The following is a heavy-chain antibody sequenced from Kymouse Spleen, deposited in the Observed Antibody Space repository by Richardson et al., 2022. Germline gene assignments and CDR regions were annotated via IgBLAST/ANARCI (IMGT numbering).Heavy chain of an antibody. J-gene: IGHJ4*02. D-gene: IGHD5-12*01. Sequence: QVQLQQWGAGLLKPSETLSLTCAVYGGSFSGYYWSWIRQPPGKGLEWIGEINHSGSTNYNPSLKSRVTISVDTSKNQFSLKLSSVTAADTAVYYCARGQMDIVATFDYWGQGTLVTVSS. CDR3: ARGQMDIVATFDY. CDR1: GGSFSGYY. V-gene: IGHV4-34*01. CDR2: INHSGST.